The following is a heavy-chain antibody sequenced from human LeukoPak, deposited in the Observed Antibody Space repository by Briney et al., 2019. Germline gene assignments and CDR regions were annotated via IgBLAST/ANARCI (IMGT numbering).Heavy chain of an antibody. V-gene: IGHV3-23*01. J-gene: IGHJ3*02. D-gene: IGHD2-2*02. CDR1: GFTFITYA. Sequence: PGGSLRLSCAASGFTFITYAMSWVRQAPGKGLEWVSAIIGSGGSTYYADSVRGRFTISRDNSKNTLYLQMNSLRAEDTAVYYCAKDIVVVPAAIVSYWSAFDIWGQGTVVTVSS. CDR2: IIGSGGST. CDR3: AKDIVVVPAAIVSYWSAFDI.